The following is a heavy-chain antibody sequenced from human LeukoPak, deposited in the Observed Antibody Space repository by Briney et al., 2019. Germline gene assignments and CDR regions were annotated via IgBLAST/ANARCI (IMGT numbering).Heavy chain of an antibody. V-gene: IGHV4-30-2*01. D-gene: IGHD1-7*01. J-gene: IGHJ4*02. CDR1: GGSISSGGYY. CDR2: IYHSGST. Sequence: KPSQTLSLTCTVSGGSISSGGYYWSWIRQPPGKGLEWIGYIYHSGSTYYNPSLKSRVTISVDRSKNQFSLKLSSVTAADTAVYYCARDITGTTSYFDYWGQGTLVTVSS. CDR3: ARDITGTTSYFDY.